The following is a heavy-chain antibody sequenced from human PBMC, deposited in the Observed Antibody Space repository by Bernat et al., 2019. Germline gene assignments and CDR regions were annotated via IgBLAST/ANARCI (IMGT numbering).Heavy chain of an antibody. D-gene: IGHD4-11*01. CDR2: ITGDGSST. CDR3: ARDRSYTMDV. V-gene: IGHV3-74*01. CDR1: GFTLSTSW. Sequence: EVQLVETGGGLVQPGGSLRLSCAASGFTLSTSWMHWVRQAPGKGLVWVSRITGDGSSTIYADSVQGRFNISRDNAKNTLYLQMNNLRAEDTAVYYCARDRSYTMDVWGQGTTVTVSS. J-gene: IGHJ6*02.